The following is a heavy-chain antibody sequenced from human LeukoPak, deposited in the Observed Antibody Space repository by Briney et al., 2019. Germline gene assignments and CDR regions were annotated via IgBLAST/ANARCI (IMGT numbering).Heavy chain of an antibody. J-gene: IGHJ4*02. CDR2: ISGSGGRT. CDR1: GFSFSNYG. V-gene: IGHV3-23*01. CDR3: ARCPYSFGFAPPDY. D-gene: IGHD5-18*01. Sequence: GGSLRLSCAASGFSFSNYGMSWVRQAPGKGLEWVSSISGSGGRTYYADSVKGRFTISRDNAKNPLYLQMNSLRAEDTAVYYCARCPYSFGFAPPDYWGQGTLVTVSS.